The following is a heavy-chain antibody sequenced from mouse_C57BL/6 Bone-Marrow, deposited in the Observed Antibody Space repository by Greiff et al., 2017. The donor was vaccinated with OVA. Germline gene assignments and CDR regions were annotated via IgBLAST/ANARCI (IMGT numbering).Heavy chain of an antibody. CDR3: AREVGYYGDY. D-gene: IGHD1-1*01. J-gene: IGHJ2*01. CDR1: GYTFTSYG. V-gene: IGHV1-81*01. CDR2: IYPRSGNT. Sequence: QVHVKQSGAELARPGASVKLSCKASGYTFTSYGISCVKQRTGQGLEWIGEIYPRSGNTYYNEKFKGKATLTADKSSSTAYMELRSLTSEDSAVYFCAREVGYYGDYWDQGTTLTVSS.